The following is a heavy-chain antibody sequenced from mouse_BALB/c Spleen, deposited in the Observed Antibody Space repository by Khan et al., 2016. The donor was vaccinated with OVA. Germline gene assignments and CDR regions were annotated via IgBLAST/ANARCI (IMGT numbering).Heavy chain of an antibody. CDR2: IWGDSST. CDR1: GFSLTDYD. Sequence: QVQLKQSGPGLVEPSQSLSITCTVSGFSLTDYDVCWMRQPPGKGLEWLGVIWGDSSTYYNSVLISRLSIITDNSTSQVFLQMNSLQTDDTAMYYCAKNLILYPDSFDYWGQGTTLTVSS. CDR3: AKNLILYPDSFDY. V-gene: IGHV2-6-5*01. J-gene: IGHJ2*01.